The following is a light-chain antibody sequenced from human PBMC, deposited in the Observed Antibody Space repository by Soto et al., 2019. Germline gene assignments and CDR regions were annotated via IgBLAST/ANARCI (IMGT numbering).Light chain of an antibody. CDR2: HAS. J-gene: IGKJ2*01. CDR3: QQYNHWYT. V-gene: IGKV3-15*01. CDR1: QSVRTN. Sequence: EIVMTQSPGTLSVSPGESATLSCRASQSVRTNLAWFQQKPGQAPRLLIYHASSRASGIPARFRGSGSGTEFTLTISSLQSEDVAVYCCQQYNHWYTFGQGTKLDIK.